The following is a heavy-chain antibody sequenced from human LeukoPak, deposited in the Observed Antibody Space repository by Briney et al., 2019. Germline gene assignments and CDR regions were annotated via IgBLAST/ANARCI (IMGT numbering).Heavy chain of an antibody. D-gene: IGHD2-2*01. CDR1: GFTFSSYS. CDR3: ARYCSSTSCYAFDI. V-gene: IGHV3-21*01. CDR2: ISSSSSYI. Sequence: GESLRLSCAASGFTFSSYSMNWVRQAPGKGLEWVSSISSSSSYIYYADSVKGRFTISGDNAKNSLYLQMNSLRAEDTAVYYCARYCSSTSCYAFDIWGQGTMVTVSS. J-gene: IGHJ3*02.